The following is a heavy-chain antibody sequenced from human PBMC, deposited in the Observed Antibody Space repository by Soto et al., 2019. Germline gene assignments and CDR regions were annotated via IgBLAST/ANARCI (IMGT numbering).Heavy chain of an antibody. Sequence: PGGSLRLSCAASGFTFSTYLMNWVRQAPGKGLEWVANIKQDGSEKYYVDSVKGRFAISRDNAKDSLFLQMNNLRAEDTAVYYCVRDWSTFWGMDVWGQGTTVTVSS. J-gene: IGHJ6*02. V-gene: IGHV3-7*01. CDR1: GFTFSTYL. CDR3: VRDWSTFWGMDV. CDR2: IKQDGSEK.